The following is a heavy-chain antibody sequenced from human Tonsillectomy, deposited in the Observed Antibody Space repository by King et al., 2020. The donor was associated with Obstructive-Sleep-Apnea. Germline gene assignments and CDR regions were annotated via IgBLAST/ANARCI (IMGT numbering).Heavy chain of an antibody. V-gene: IGHV4-4*07. CDR3: ARGYCSGGSCVSYNWFDP. D-gene: IGHD2-15*01. CDR2: IYTSGST. J-gene: IGHJ5*02. Sequence: QLQESGPGLVKPSETLSLTCTVSGGSISSYDWSWIRQPAGKGLKWIGRIYTSGSTHYNPSFKSRVTMSVDTSQKQFSLKLSSVTAAATAVYYCARGYCSGGSCVSYNWFDPWGQGTLVTVSS. CDR1: GGSISSYD.